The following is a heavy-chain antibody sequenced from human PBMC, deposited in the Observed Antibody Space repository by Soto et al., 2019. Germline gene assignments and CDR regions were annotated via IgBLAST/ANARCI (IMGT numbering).Heavy chain of an antibody. J-gene: IGHJ4*02. CDR3: AHVPYCSAGSCYVDY. Sequence: QITLNESAPTLVKPTQTLTLTCTFSGFLLSTSGVGVGWIRQPPGKALEWLALIYWDDDKRYSPSLKSRLTITKDTSKNQVVLTTTNMDPVDTATYYCAHVPYCSAGSCYVDYWGQGTLVTVPS. CDR1: GFLLSTSGVG. V-gene: IGHV2-5*02. CDR2: IYWDDDK. D-gene: IGHD2-15*01.